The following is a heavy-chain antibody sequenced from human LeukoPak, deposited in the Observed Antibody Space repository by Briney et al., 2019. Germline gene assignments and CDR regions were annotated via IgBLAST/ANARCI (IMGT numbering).Heavy chain of an antibody. CDR2: ISWNSGSI. V-gene: IGHV3-9*01. J-gene: IGHJ4*02. CDR3: AKGPDGSGYYTGLDY. CDR1: GFTFDDYA. Sequence: GRSLRLSCAASGFTFDDYAMHWVRQAPGKGLEWVSGISWNSGSIGYADSVKGRFTISRDNAKNSLDLQMNSLRAEDTALYYCAKGPDGSGYYTGLDYWGQGTLVTVSS. D-gene: IGHD3-22*01.